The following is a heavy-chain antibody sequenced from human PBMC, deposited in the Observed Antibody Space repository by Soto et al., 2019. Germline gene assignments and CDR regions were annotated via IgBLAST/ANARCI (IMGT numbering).Heavy chain of an antibody. Sequence: ASVKVSCKASGYTFTSYGISWVRQAPGQGLEWMGWISAYNGNTNYAQKLQGRVTMTTDTSTSTAYMELRSLRSDDTAVYYCARVHQIKGPTQEFQHWGQGTXVTVSS. J-gene: IGHJ1*01. V-gene: IGHV1-18*01. CDR1: GYTFTSYG. D-gene: IGHD2-2*01. CDR2: ISAYNGNT. CDR3: ARVHQIKGPTQEFQH.